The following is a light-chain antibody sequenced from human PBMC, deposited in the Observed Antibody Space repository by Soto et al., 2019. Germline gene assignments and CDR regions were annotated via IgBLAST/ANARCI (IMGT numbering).Light chain of an antibody. J-gene: IGLJ1*01. Sequence: QSVLTQPPSASGSPGQSVTISCTGTSSDVGGYNFVSWYQHHPGKAPKVIIYEVTKRPSGVPDRFSGSKSGNTASLTVSGLQAEDEADYYCSSYAGNDIFVFGTGTKVTVL. V-gene: IGLV2-8*01. CDR3: SSYAGNDIFV. CDR1: SSDVGGYNF. CDR2: EVT.